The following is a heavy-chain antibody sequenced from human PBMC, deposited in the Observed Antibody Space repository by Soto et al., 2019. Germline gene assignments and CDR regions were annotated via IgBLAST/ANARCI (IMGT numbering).Heavy chain of an antibody. CDR1: GFTFGRYA. D-gene: IGHD3-22*01. CDR2: ISYTGANT. V-gene: IGHV3-30*18. Sequence: GGSLRLSCVASGFTFGRYAMHWVRQVPGRGLEWVAVISYTGANTYYVGSVRGRFTISRDNSKNTLYLQMNSLRAEDTAMYYCAKHMDDSGYFYVEGADHWGQGTLVTVSS. CDR3: AKHMDDSGYFYVEGADH. J-gene: IGHJ4*02.